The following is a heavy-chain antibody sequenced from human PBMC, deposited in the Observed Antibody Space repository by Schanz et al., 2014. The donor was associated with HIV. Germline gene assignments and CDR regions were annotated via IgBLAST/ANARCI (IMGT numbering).Heavy chain of an antibody. J-gene: IGHJ6*02. Sequence: QVQLVESGGGVVQPGRSLRLSCAASGFIFSSYGMHWVRQAPGKGLEWVAVIWYDGSNKYYADSVKGRFTISRDNSKNTLYLQVNSLRAEDTAVYYCARVANWDYYGMDVWGQGTTVTVSS. CDR2: IWYDGSNK. CDR1: GFIFSSYG. D-gene: IGHD3-16*01. CDR3: ARVANWDYYGMDV. V-gene: IGHV3-33*01.